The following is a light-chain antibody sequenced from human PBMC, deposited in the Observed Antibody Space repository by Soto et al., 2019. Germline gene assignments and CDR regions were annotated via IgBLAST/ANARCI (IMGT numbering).Light chain of an antibody. CDR2: DVT. Sequence: QSALTQPASVSGSPGQSITISCTGTSSDVGGYNYVSWYQQHPGKAPKLMIYDVTNRPSWVSSRFSGSKSGNTASLTISGLQAEDEADYYCSSYTSSSTWVFGGGTQLTVL. CDR1: SSDVGGYNY. V-gene: IGLV2-14*01. CDR3: SSYTSSSTWV. J-gene: IGLJ3*02.